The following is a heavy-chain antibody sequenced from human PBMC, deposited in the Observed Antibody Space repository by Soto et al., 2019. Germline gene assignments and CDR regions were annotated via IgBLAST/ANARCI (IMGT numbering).Heavy chain of an antibody. V-gene: IGHV4-30-2*01. D-gene: IGHD6-19*01. J-gene: IGHJ4*02. CDR1: GGSISSGGYS. Sequence: QLQLQESGSGLVKPSQTLSLTCAVSGGSISSGGYSWSWIRQPPGKGLEWIGYIYHSGSTYYNPSRKTRVTISVDRSKNQFSLKLTSLTAPDTALYYCARPVGLPAVAVHYWGQGTLVTVSS. CDR3: ARPVGLPAVAVHY. CDR2: IYHSGST.